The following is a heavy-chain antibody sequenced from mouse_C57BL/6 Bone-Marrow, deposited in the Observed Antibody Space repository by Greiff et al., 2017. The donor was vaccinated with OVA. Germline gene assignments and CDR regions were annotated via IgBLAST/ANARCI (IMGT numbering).Heavy chain of an antibody. V-gene: IGHV10-1*01. D-gene: IGHD2-3*01. CDR1: GFSFNTYA. CDR2: IRSKSNNYAT. J-gene: IGHJ1*03. Sequence: EVQLVESGGGLVQPKGSLKLSCAASGFSFNTYAMNWVRQAPGKGLEWVARIRSKSNNYATYYADSVKDRFTISRDDSESMLYLQMNNLKTEDTAMYYGVRHSLFYDGYLRYFDVWGTGTTVTVSS. CDR3: VRHSLFYDGYLRYFDV.